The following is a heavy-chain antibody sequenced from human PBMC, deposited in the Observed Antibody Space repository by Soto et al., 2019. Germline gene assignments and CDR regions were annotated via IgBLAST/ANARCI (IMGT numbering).Heavy chain of an antibody. D-gene: IGHD5-18*01. V-gene: IGHV3-23*01. CDR3: ANSPGYGFPYY. Sequence: GGSLRLSCAASGFTFISYAMSWVRQAPGKGLEWVSAISGSGGSTYYADSVKGRFTISRDNSKNTLYLQMNSLRAEDTAVYYCANSPGYGFPYYWGQGTLVTVSS. J-gene: IGHJ4*02. CDR2: ISGSGGST. CDR1: GFTFISYA.